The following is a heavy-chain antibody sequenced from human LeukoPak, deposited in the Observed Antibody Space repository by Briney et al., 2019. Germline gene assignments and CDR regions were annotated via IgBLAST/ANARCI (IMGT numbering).Heavy chain of an antibody. CDR3: ARAVAGTPIDY. D-gene: IGHD6-19*01. CDR2: ISNSGTTI. V-gene: IGHV3-48*03. CDR1: GFTFSNYE. J-gene: IGHJ4*02. Sequence: PGGSLRLSCAASGFTFSNYEMSWVRHAPGKGLEWVSYISNSGTTIYYTDSVKGRFTFSRDNAQTSLYLQMNSLRAEDTAVYYCARAVAGTPIDYWGQGTLVTVSS.